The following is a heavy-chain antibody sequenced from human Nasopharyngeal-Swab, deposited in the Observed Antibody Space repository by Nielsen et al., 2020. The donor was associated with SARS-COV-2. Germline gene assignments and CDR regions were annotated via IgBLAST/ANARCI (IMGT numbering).Heavy chain of an antibody. CDR2: ISGSAYST. V-gene: IGHV3-23*01. J-gene: IGHJ5*01. D-gene: IGHD1-7*01. CDR3: ARDHKNWNFPNWFDP. CDR1: GFTFSSSP. Sequence: GGSLRLSCAASGFTFSSSPLTWVRQAPGKGLEWVSTISGSAYSTYYSDSVKGRFTISRDNSKNTLYLQMNNLRAEDTAVYYCARDHKNWNFPNWFDPWGQGTLVTVSS.